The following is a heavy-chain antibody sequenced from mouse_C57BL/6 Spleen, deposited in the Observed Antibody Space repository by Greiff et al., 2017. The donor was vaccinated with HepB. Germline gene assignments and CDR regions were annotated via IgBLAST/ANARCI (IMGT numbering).Heavy chain of an antibody. CDR2: IDPNSGGT. J-gene: IGHJ4*01. Sequence: VQLQQPGAELVKPGASVKLSCKASGYTFTSYWMHWVKQRPGRGLEWIGRIDPNSGGTKYNEKFKSKATLTVDKPSSTAYMQLSSLASEDSAVYFCALHTGHYAMEYWGQGTSVTVSS. CDR3: ALHTGHYAMEY. CDR1: GYTFTSYW. V-gene: IGHV1-72*01.